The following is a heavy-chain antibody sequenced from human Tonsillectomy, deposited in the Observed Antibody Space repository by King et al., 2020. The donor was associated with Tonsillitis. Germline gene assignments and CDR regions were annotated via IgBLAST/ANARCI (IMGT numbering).Heavy chain of an antibody. CDR2: IYNGGST. Sequence: QLVQSGGGLVQPGGSLRLSCAASGFTVRSNYMTWVRQAPGKGLEWVSIIYNGGSTYYADSVKGRFTISRHYSNNTLFLQMNGLRSEDTAVYYCTKVKFYYGSGNYRRDAFDIWGQGTMVTVSS. CDR3: TKVKFYYGSGNYRRDAFDI. V-gene: IGHV3-53*04. J-gene: IGHJ3*02. D-gene: IGHD3-10*01. CDR1: GFTVRSNY.